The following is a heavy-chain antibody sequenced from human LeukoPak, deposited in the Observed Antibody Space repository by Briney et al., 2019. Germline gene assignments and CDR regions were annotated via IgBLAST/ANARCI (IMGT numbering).Heavy chain of an antibody. CDR1: GFIFSSYV. J-gene: IGHJ2*01. V-gene: IGHV3-30-3*01. D-gene: IGHD3-9*01. Sequence: GGSLRLSCAASGFIFSSYVMSWVRQAPGKGLEWVAVISYDGSNKYYADSVKGRFTISRDNSKNTLYLQMNSLRAEDTAVYYCARGYDILTGYPEDWYFDLWGRGTLVTVSS. CDR3: ARGYDILTGYPEDWYFDL. CDR2: ISYDGSNK.